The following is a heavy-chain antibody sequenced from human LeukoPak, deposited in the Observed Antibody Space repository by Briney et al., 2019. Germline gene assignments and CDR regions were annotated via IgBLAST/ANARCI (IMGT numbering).Heavy chain of an antibody. D-gene: IGHD3-10*01. CDR1: GFTFSSYW. Sequence: PGGSLRLSCAASGFTFSSYWMHWVRQAPGKGLVWVSRINSDGSSTTYADSVKGRFTISRDNAKNTLYLQMNSLRAEDTAVYYCARLAMVRGVTFDYWGQGTLVTVSS. CDR3: ARLAMVRGVTFDY. CDR2: INSDGSST. V-gene: IGHV3-74*01. J-gene: IGHJ4*02.